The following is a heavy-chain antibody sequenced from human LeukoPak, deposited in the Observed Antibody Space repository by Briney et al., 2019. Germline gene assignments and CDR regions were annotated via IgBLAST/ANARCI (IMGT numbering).Heavy chain of an antibody. Sequence: SETLSLTCAVYGGSFSGCYWSWIRQPPGKGLEWIGEINHSGSTNYNPSLKSRVTISVDTSKNQFSLKLSSVTAADTAVYYCARQYSSSWYVGANWFDPWGQGTLVTVSS. D-gene: IGHD6-13*01. CDR3: ARQYSSSWYVGANWFDP. J-gene: IGHJ5*02. V-gene: IGHV4-34*01. CDR2: INHSGST. CDR1: GGSFSGCY.